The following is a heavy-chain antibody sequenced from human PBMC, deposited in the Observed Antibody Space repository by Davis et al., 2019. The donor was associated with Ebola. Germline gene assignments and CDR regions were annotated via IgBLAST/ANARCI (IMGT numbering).Heavy chain of an antibody. D-gene: IGHD5-18*01. J-gene: IGHJ5*02. V-gene: IGHV3-9*01. Sequence: PGGSLRLSCAASRFTFDDYAMHWVRQAPGKGLEWVSGISWNSGSIGYADSVKGRFTISRDNAKNSLYLQMNSLRAEDTALYYCAKDMGYSYGFRGWFDPWGQGTLVTVSS. CDR2: ISWNSGSI. CDR3: AKDMGYSYGFRGWFDP. CDR1: RFTFDDYA.